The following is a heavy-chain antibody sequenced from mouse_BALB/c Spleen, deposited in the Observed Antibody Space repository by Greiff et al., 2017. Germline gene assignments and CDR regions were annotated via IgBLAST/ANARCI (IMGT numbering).Heavy chain of an antibody. CDR2: INPSSGYT. V-gene: IGHV1-4*01. CDR3: ARGPARATCFDY. D-gene: IGHD3-1*01. J-gene: IGHJ2*01. CDR1: GYTFTSYT. Sequence: QVQLKESGAELARPGASVKMSCKASGYTFTSYTMHWVKQRPGQGLEWIGYINPSSGYTNYNQKFKDKATLTADKSSSTAYMQLSSLTSEDSAVYYCARGPARATCFDYRGQGTTLTVSS.